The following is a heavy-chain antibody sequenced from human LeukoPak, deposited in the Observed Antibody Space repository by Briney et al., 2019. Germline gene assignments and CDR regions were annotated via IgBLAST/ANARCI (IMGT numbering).Heavy chain of an antibody. CDR2: ISGSSGST. CDR3: AKDKYYYGSGSTQDY. V-gene: IGHV3-23*01. D-gene: IGHD3-10*01. CDR1: GFTFNSYA. J-gene: IGHJ4*02. Sequence: GGSLRLSCAASGFTFNSYAMSWVLQAPGKGLEWVSAISGSSGSTYYADSVKGRFTISRDNSKNTLYLQMNSLRAEDTAVYYCAKDKYYYGSGSTQDYWGQGTLVTVSS.